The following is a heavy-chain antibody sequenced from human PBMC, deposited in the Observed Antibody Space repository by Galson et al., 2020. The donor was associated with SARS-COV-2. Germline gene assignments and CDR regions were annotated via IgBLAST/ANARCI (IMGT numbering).Heavy chain of an antibody. CDR2: ISWNSGSI. V-gene: IGHV3-9*01. CDR1: GFTFDDYA. D-gene: IGHD6-19*01. Sequence: GGSLRLSCAASGFTFDDYAMHWVRQAPGKGLELVSGISWNSGSIGYADSVKGRFTISRDNAKNSLYLQMNSLRAEDTAVYYCARGSDWLVXSLGXXXFDYWGQGNLVTGS. J-gene: IGHJ4*02. CDR3: ARGSDWLVXSLGXXXFDY.